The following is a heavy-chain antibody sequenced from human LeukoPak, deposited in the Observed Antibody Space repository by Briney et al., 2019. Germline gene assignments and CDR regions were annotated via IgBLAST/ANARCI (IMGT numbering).Heavy chain of an antibody. V-gene: IGHV3-23*01. J-gene: IGHJ4*02. Sequence: GGSLRLSCAASGFTFSSYGMSWVRQAPGKGLEWVSAISGSGGSTYYADSVKGRFTISRDNSKNTLYLQMNSLRDEDTAVYYCASDGSPYYYGSGSYSVTFDYWGQGTLVTVS. D-gene: IGHD3-10*01. CDR2: ISGSGGST. CDR1: GFTFSSYG. CDR3: ASDGSPYYYGSGSYSVTFDY.